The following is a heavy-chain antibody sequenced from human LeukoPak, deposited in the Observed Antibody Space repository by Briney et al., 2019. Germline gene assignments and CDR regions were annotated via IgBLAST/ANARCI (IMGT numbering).Heavy chain of an antibody. CDR1: GFSFNNYA. CDR2: IIGSSGST. J-gene: IGHJ4*02. CDR3: AKDLLRGYDGPFDY. Sequence: PGGSLRLSCVASGFSFNNYAMNWVRQAPGKGLEWVSLIIGSSGSTFYADSVKGRFTISRDKSKNTLYLQMNSLRAEDTAVYYCAKDLLRGYDGPFDYWGQGTLVTVSS. D-gene: IGHD5-12*01. V-gene: IGHV3-23*01.